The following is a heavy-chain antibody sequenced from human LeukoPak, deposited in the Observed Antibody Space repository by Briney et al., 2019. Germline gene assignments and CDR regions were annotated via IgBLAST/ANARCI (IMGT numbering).Heavy chain of an antibody. J-gene: IGHJ4*02. V-gene: IGHV1-2*02. D-gene: IGHD3-10*01. CDR2: INPNSGGT. Sequence: ASVKVSCKASGFTFTGYYIYWVRQAPGQGLEWMGWINPNSGGTSYALKFQGRVTMTRDTSISTAYMEPSRLRSDDAAVYYCARGPRYGSGNYYNNYWGQGTLVTVSS. CDR1: GFTFTGYY. CDR3: ARGPRYGSGNYYNNY.